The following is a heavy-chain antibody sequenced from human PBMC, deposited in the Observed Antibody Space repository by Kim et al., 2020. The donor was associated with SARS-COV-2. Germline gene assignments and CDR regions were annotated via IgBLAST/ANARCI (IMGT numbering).Heavy chain of an antibody. CDR2: ISWNSGSI. CDR3: AKDMRWERPLGDAFDI. J-gene: IGHJ3*02. CDR1: GFTFGDYA. Sequence: GGSLRLSCAASGFTFGDYAMHWVRQAPGKGLEWVSGISWNSGSIGYADSVKGRFTISRDNAKNSLYLQMNSLRAEDTALYYCAKDMRWERPLGDAFDIWGQGTMVTVSS. V-gene: IGHV3-9*01. D-gene: IGHD1-26*01.